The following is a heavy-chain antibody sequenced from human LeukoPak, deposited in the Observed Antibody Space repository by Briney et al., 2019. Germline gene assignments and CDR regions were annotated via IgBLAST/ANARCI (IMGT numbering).Heavy chain of an antibody. CDR1: GGSINNYY. J-gene: IGHJ3*02. D-gene: IGHD2/OR15-2a*01. Sequence: SETLSLTCSVSGGSINNYYWNWIRQPPGKALEWIGYIYYSGSTNFNPSLQSRVTMSIGTSKTQFSLKLDSVTAADTAVYYCARRLRLKNPGGDAFDIWGQGTVVTVSS. CDR2: IYYSGST. CDR3: ARRLRLKNPGGDAFDI. V-gene: IGHV4-59*08.